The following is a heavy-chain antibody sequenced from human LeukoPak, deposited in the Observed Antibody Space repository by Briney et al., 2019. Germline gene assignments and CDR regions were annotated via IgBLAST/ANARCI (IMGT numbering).Heavy chain of an antibody. CDR3: ARSRGSGSYWANWFDP. V-gene: IGHV4-59*01. Sequence: PSETLSLTCTVSGGSISSYYWSWIRQPPGKGLEWIGYIYYSGSTNYNPSLKSRVTISVDTSKNQFSLKLSSVTAADTAVYYCARSRGSGSYWANWFDPWGQGTLVTVSS. CDR1: GGSISSYY. J-gene: IGHJ5*02. D-gene: IGHD3-10*01. CDR2: IYYSGST.